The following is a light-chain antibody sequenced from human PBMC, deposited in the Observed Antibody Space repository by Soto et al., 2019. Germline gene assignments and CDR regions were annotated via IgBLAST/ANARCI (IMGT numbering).Light chain of an antibody. CDR3: QQYSNWPPAIT. CDR1: ETISTN. J-gene: IGKJ5*01. CDR2: GSS. V-gene: IGKV3-15*01. Sequence: EIVLTQSPATLSLSQGERATLSCRATETISTNLAWFQRKPGQPPRLLIYGSSTRATGVPDRFSGSGSGTEFTLIISSLQSEDVALYYCQQYSNWPPAITFGQGTRLEIK.